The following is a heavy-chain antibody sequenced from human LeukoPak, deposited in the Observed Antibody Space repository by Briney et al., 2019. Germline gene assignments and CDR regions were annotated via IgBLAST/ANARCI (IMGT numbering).Heavy chain of an antibody. CDR2: ISDEGSNK. J-gene: IGHJ6*02. CDR3: AKEVLITFGGVIVIGGMDV. CDR1: GFTSSSYA. Sequence: GGSLRLSCAASGFTSSSYAMSWVRQAPGKGLEWVAIISDEGSNKNYADSVKGRFTISRDNSKNTLYLQMNSLRAEDTAVYYCAKEVLITFGGVIVIGGMDVWGQGTTVTVSS. D-gene: IGHD3-16*02. V-gene: IGHV3-30*18.